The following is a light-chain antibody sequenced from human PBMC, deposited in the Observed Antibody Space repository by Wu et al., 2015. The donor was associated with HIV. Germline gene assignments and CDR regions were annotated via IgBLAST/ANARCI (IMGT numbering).Light chain of an antibody. CDR2: DAS. J-gene: IGKJ4*01. CDR3: QQLNTFPFT. V-gene: IGKV1-9*01. CDR1: QGIRSY. Sequence: IQLTQSPSSLSASVGDRVTITCRASQGIRSYLAWYQQEPGKAPKLLIYDASTLQSGVPSRFSGSGSGADFTLTISSLQPEDFATYYCQQLNTFPFTFGGRDQGGDQT.